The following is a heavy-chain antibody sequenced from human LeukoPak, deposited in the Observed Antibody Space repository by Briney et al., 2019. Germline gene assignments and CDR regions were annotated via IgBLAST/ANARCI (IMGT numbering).Heavy chain of an antibody. CDR3: AKGYYDFWSGYYTGVLSVDV. CDR1: GFTFSSYA. D-gene: IGHD3-3*01. V-gene: IGHV3-23*01. Sequence: PGGSLRLSCAASGFTFSSYAMSWVRQAPGKGLEWVSAISGSGGSTYYADSVKGRFTISRDNSKNTLYLQMNSLRAEDTAVYYCAKGYYDFWSGYYTGVLSVDVWGKGTTVTVSS. J-gene: IGHJ6*04. CDR2: ISGSGGST.